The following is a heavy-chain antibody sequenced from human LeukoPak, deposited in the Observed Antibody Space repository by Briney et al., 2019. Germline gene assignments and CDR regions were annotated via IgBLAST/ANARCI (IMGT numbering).Heavy chain of an antibody. CDR3: ARSHPIFGVVTYYYYMDV. J-gene: IGHJ6*03. V-gene: IGHV4-4*07. Sequence: SETLSLTCTVSGGSISSYYWSWIRQPAGKGLECIGRIYTSGSTNYNPSLKSRVTMSVDTSKNQFSLKLSSVTAADTAVYYCARSHPIFGVVTYYYYMDVWGKGTTVTVSS. CDR2: IYTSGST. D-gene: IGHD3-3*01. CDR1: GGSISSYY.